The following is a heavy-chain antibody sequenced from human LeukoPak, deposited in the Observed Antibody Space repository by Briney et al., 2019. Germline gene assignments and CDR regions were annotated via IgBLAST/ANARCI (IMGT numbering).Heavy chain of an antibody. V-gene: IGHV4-4*07. D-gene: IGHD5-18*01. CDR3: ARHGYNYGYFDY. Sequence: WIGRIHTSGSTNYNPSLKSRVTVSLDTSKNQFSLKLSSVTAADTAVYYCARHGYNYGYFDYWGQGTLVTVSS. CDR2: IHTSGST. J-gene: IGHJ4*02.